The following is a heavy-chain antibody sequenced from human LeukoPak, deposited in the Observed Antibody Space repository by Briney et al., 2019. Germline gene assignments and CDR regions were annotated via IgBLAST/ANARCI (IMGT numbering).Heavy chain of an antibody. CDR1: GCSISNSYY. Sequence: SESLSLTCTVSGCSISNSYYWCWIRQPPGRGLEWIGSIYYGGTTFYNPSLKGRVTISVDTSKNQFSLKLSSVTAADTAVYYCARRGFGELILDYYDYWGQGHLVPVSS. J-gene: IGHJ4*02. CDR2: IYYGGTT. V-gene: IGHV4-39*01. D-gene: IGHD3-10*01. CDR3: ARRGFGELILDYYDY.